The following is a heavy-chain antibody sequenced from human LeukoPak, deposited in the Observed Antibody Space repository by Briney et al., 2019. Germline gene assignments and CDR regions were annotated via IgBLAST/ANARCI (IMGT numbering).Heavy chain of an antibody. D-gene: IGHD2-2*01. J-gene: IGHJ4*02. CDR1: GFTFSDYY. Sequence: GGSLRLSCAASGFTFSDYYMSWVRQAPGKGLEWVSVIYSGGSTYYADSVKGRFTISRHNSKNTLYLQMNSLRAEDTAVYYCARWSRAIGHFDYWGQGTLMTVSS. CDR3: ARWSRAIGHFDY. CDR2: IYSGGST. V-gene: IGHV3-53*04.